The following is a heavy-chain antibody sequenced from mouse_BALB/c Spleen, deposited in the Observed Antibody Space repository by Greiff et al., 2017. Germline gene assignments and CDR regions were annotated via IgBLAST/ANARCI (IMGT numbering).Heavy chain of an antibody. CDR3: ARSGLSPAWFAY. CDR1: GYTFTSYW. Sequence: QVQLQQPGAELVKPGAPVKLSCKASGYTFTSYWMNWVKQRPGRGLEWIGRIDPSDSETHYNQKFKDKATLTVDKSSSTAYIQLSSLTSEDSAVYYCARSGLSPAWFAYWGQGTLVTVSA. CDR2: IDPSDSET. V-gene: IGHV1-69*02. J-gene: IGHJ3*01. D-gene: IGHD3-1*01.